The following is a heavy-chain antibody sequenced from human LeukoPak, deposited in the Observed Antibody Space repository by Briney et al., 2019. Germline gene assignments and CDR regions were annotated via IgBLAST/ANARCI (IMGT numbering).Heavy chain of an antibody. CDR3: ARGYYYYYYMDV. J-gene: IGHJ6*03. CDR2: INPNSGGT. Sequence: ASVKVSCKASGYTFTGYYMHWVRQAPGQGLEWMGWINPNSGGTNYAQKFQGRVTMTRDTSISTAYMELSSLRSEDTAVYYCARGYYYYYYMDVWGKGTTVTVSS. CDR1: GYTFTGYY. V-gene: IGHV1-2*02.